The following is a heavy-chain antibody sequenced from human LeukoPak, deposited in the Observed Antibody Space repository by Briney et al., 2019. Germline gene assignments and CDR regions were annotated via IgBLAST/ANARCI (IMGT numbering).Heavy chain of an antibody. V-gene: IGHV3-20*03. J-gene: IGHJ4*02. CDR2: INWNGETT. CDR3: ATHSYYYGSGSYPHYLDY. Sequence: SLRLSFSASGFSFYDNGMSWVRQAPGKGLEWVSGINWNGETTGYVDSVTGRFTISRDNAKNSLYLQMNSLRAEDTALYYCATHSYYYGSGSYPHYLDYWGRGTLVTVSS. D-gene: IGHD3-10*01. CDR1: GFSFYDNG.